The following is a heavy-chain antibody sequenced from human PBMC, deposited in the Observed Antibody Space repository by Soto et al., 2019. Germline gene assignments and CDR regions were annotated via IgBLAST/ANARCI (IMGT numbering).Heavy chain of an antibody. Sequence: GGSLRLSCAASGFTFSSYWMHWVRQAPGKGLVWVSRINSDGSSTSYADSVKGRFTISRDNAKNTLYLQMNSLRAEDTAVYYCARAHLVGATVRMHYYYGMDVWGQGTTVTVSS. CDR2: INSDGSST. D-gene: IGHD1-26*01. J-gene: IGHJ6*02. V-gene: IGHV3-74*01. CDR3: ARAHLVGATVRMHYYYGMDV. CDR1: GFTFSSYW.